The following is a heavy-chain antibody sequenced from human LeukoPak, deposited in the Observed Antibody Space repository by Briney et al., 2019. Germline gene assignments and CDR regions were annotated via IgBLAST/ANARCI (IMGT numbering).Heavy chain of an antibody. CDR1: GGSISSYY. V-gene: IGHV4-39*07. CDR3: ARSMFVDTAMVLPDY. J-gene: IGHJ4*02. D-gene: IGHD5-18*01. Sequence: SETLSLTCTVSGGSISSYYWGWIRQPPGKGLEWIGSIYHSGSTYYNPSLKSRVTISVDTSKNQFSLKLSSVTAADTAVYYCARSMFVDTAMVLPDYWGQGTLVTVSS. CDR2: IYHSGST.